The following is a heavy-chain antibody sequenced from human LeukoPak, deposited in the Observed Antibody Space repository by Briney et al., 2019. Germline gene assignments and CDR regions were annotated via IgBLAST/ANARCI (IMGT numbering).Heavy chain of an antibody. CDR3: ASIKNYYDSSGYSYYFDY. V-gene: IGHV4-4*02. D-gene: IGHD3-22*01. CDR1: GGSISSSNW. CDR2: IYYSGST. Sequence: PSGTLSLTCAVSGGSISSSNWWSWVRQPPGKGLEWIGSIYYSGSTYYNPSLKSRVTISVDTSKNQFSLKLSSVTAADTAVYYCASIKNYYDSSGYSYYFDYWGQGTLVTVSS. J-gene: IGHJ4*02.